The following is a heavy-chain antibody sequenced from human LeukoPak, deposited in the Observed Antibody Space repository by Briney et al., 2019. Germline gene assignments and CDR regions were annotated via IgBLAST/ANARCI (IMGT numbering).Heavy chain of an antibody. CDR3: VREYSSIKGFDY. CDR2: INHSGST. V-gene: IGHV4-34*01. CDR1: GGSFSGYY. D-gene: IGHD6-6*01. J-gene: IGHJ4*02. Sequence: SETLSLTCAVYGGSFSGYYWSWIRQPPGKGLEWIGEINHSGSTNYNPSLKSRVTISVDTSKNQFFLKLSSVTAADTAVYYCVREYSSIKGFDYWAQGTLVSVSS.